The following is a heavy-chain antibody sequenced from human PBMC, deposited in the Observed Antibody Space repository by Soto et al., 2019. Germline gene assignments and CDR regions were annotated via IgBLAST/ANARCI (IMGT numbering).Heavy chain of an antibody. D-gene: IGHD5-18*01. V-gene: IGHV1-18*01. J-gene: IGHJ4*02. Sequence: QVQLVQSGAEVREPGASVKVSCKASGYTFTNYGVSWVRQAPGQGLEWMGWIGGYKGNTNYAQELQGRVTLTTDTSTSTAYMELMSLRSDDPTVHPCAPGTLDTGMSSRYWGQGTLVTVSS. CDR3: APGTLDTGMSSRY. CDR2: IGGYKGNT. CDR1: GYTFTNYG.